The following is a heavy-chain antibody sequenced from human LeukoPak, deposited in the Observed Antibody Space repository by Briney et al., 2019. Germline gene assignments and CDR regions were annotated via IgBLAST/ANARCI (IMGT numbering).Heavy chain of an antibody. CDR1: GYTFSNYH. J-gene: IGHJ4*02. CDR3: ARGSQLVLDLRCDY. V-gene: IGHV1-46*01. CDR2: INPSGGST. Sequence: ASVKVSCKASGYTFSNYHINWVRQAPGQGLEWMGIINPSGGSTSYAQKFQGRVTMTRDMSTSTVYMELSSLRSEDTAVYYCARGSQLVLDLRCDYWGQGTLVTVSS. D-gene: IGHD6-6*01.